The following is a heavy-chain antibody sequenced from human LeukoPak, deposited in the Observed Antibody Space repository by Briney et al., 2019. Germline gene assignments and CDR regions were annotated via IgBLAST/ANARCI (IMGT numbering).Heavy chain of an antibody. CDR2: IYYSGST. D-gene: IGHD3-22*01. Sequence: PSETLSLTCAVYGGSFSGYYWSWIRQPPGKGREWIGSIYYSGSTYYNPSLKSRVTISVDTSKNQFSLKLSSVTAADTAVYYCARLTYDSSGYFDYWGQGTLVTVSS. CDR3: ARLTYDSSGYFDY. CDR1: GGSFSGYY. J-gene: IGHJ4*02. V-gene: IGHV4-34*01.